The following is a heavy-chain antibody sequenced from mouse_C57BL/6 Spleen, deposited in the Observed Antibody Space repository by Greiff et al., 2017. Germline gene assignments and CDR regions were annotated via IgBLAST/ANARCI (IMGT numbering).Heavy chain of an antibody. Sequence: VKLMESGPGLVAPSQSLSISCTVSGFSLTSYGVDWVRQSPGKGLEWLGVIWGVGSTNYNSALKSRLSISKDNSTCHVLLRRIRLQTDDTAMYYCANDQLTGAFAYWGQGTLVTVSA. CDR1: GFSLTSYG. V-gene: IGHV2-6*01. CDR3: ANDQLTGAFAY. CDR2: IWGVGST. D-gene: IGHD3-2*02. J-gene: IGHJ3*01.